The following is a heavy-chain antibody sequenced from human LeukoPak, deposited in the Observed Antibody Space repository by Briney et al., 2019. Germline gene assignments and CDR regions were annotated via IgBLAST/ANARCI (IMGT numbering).Heavy chain of an antibody. CDR2: ICYDGSNK. V-gene: IGHV3-33*01. D-gene: IGHD2-2*01. J-gene: IGHJ4*02. CDR1: GFTFSSYG. CDR3: AREGGGDGYVVPAGVDFDY. Sequence: PGGSLRLSCAASGFTFSSYGMHWVRQSPGKGLEWVAFICYDGSNKYYADSVKGRFTISRDNSKNTLYLQVNSLRAEDTAMYYCAREGGGDGYVVPAGVDFDYWGQGTLVTVSS.